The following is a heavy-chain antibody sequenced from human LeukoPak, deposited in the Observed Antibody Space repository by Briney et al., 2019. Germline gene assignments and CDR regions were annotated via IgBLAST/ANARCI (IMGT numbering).Heavy chain of an antibody. J-gene: IGHJ4*02. D-gene: IGHD3-3*01. V-gene: IGHV3-33*01. CDR3: ARDWGGYYTTYYFDY. Sequence: GGSLRLSCAASGFTFSSYGMHWVRQAPGKGLEWVAVIWYDGSNKHYADSVKGRFTISRDNSKNTLYLQMNSLRAEDTAVYYCARDWGGYYTTYYFDYWGQGTLVTVSS. CDR1: GFTFSSYG. CDR2: IWYDGSNK.